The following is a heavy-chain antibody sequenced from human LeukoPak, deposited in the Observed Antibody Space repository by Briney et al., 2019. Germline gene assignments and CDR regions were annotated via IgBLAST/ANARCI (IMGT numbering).Heavy chain of an antibody. CDR2: MSYDGKNN. V-gene: IGHV3-30*04. CDR1: GFTFLNYA. CDR3: TREWGTAADY. J-gene: IGHJ4*02. Sequence: HPGGSLRLSCVTSGFTFLNYAVHWVRQAPGKGLEWVAVMSYDGKNNYYADSVKGRFTLSRVSSKNTLYLQMDSLRPEDTAVYYCTREWGTAADYWGQGTLVTVSS. D-gene: IGHD6-13*01.